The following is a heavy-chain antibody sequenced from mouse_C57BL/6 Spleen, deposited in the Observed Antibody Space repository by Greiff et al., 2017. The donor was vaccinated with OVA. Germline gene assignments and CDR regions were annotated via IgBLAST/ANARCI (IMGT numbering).Heavy chain of an antibody. V-gene: IGHV1-69*01. CDR2: IDPSDSYT. J-gene: IGHJ2*01. D-gene: IGHD1-1*01. Sequence: QVQLQQPGAELVMPGASVKLSCKASGYTFASYWMHWVKQRPGQGLEWIGEIDPSDSYTNYNQKFKGKSTLTVDKSSSTAYMQLSSLTSEDSAVYYCARLDHYYGSRPFDYWGQGTTLTVSS. CDR3: ARLDHYYGSRPFDY. CDR1: GYTFASYW.